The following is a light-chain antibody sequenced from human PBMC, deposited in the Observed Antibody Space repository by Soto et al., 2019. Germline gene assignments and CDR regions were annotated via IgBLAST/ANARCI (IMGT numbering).Light chain of an antibody. CDR1: QSVSSSS. CDR3: QQYGSSPLT. J-gene: IGKJ4*01. CDR2: GAS. V-gene: IGKV3-20*01. Sequence: IVMTQSPATLSVSPGERATLSCRASQSVSSSSLAWYQQKPGQAPRLLIYGASSRATGIPDRLSGSGSGTDFTLTISRLEPADFAVYYCQQYGSSPLTFGGGTKVDIK.